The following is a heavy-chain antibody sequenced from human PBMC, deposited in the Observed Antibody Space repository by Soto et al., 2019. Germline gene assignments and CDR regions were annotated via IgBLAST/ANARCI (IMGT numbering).Heavy chain of an antibody. J-gene: IGHJ3*02. CDR2: ISGSGGST. D-gene: IGHD6-13*01. V-gene: IGHV3-23*01. Sequence: GGSLRLSCVVSDFTFSPYAMSWVRQAPGKGLEWVSAISGSGGSTYYADSVKGRFTISRDNSKNTLYLQMNSLRAEDTAVYYCAKGRGSSWYDAFDIWGQGTMVTVSS. CDR3: AKGRGSSWYDAFDI. CDR1: DFTFSPYA.